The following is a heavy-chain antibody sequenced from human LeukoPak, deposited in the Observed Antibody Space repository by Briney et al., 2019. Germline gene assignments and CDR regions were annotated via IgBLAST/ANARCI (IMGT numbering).Heavy chain of an antibody. D-gene: IGHD3-10*01. CDR2: IYYTGNT. Sequence: PSETLSLTCTVSGGSISSSSYYWGWIRQPPGKGLEWIGYIYYTGNTYYNPSLKSRVAISVDTSKNQFSLKLSSVTAADTAVYYCARDNSGVLDYWGQGTLVTVSS. CDR1: GGSISSSSYY. V-gene: IGHV4-31*03. J-gene: IGHJ4*02. CDR3: ARDNSGVLDY.